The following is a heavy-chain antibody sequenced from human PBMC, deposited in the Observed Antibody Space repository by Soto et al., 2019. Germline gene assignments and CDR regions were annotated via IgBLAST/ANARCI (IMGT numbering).Heavy chain of an antibody. Sequence: EVQLVESGGGLVQPGGSLRLSCAASGFTFSKYDMHWVRHATGEGLEWVSAIGTAGDTYYPGSVKGRFTISRENAKNSLYLQMNSLRAGDAAVDYCARGRYSGNSHYDYGVDVWGQGTTVTVSS. CDR2: IGTAGDT. CDR1: GFTFSKYD. CDR3: ARGRYSGNSHYDYGVDV. J-gene: IGHJ6*02. D-gene: IGHD1-26*01. V-gene: IGHV3-13*04.